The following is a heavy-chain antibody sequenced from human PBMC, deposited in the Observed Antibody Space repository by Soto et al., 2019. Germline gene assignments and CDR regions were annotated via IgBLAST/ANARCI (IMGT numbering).Heavy chain of an antibody. Sequence: GGSLRLSCAASGFSFSDYAMIWVRQAPGKGLEWVSGLYGSGGGIYYADSVKGRFTISRDNYANSVYLQMNSLRVEDTAVYYCAKDAVSRDGVWLAHDWGQGTVVTVSS. CDR2: LYGSGGGI. V-gene: IGHV3-23*01. D-gene: IGHD5-12*01. CDR3: AKDAVSRDGVWLAHD. J-gene: IGHJ1*01. CDR1: GFSFSDYA.